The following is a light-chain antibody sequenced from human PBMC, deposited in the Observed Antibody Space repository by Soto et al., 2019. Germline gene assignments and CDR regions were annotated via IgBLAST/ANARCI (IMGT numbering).Light chain of an antibody. Sequence: EIVMTQSPATLSVSPGERATLSCRASQSVSGSLAWYQQKPGQAPRLLIYGASNRATGIPDRFSGSGSGTDFTLTISWLEPEDFAVYYCQQGSNWPRTFGGGTKVDIK. CDR2: GAS. V-gene: IGKV3-11*01. CDR1: QSVSGS. CDR3: QQGSNWPRT. J-gene: IGKJ4*01.